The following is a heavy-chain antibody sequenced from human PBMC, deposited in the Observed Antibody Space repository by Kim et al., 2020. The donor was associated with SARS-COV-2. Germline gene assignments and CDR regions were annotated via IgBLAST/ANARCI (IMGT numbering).Heavy chain of an antibody. V-gene: IGHV4-59*08. CDR1: GGSISSYY. CDR3: ASSTMVRGVIDLTY. D-gene: IGHD3-10*01. Sequence: SETLSLTCTVSGGSISSYYRSWIRQPPGKGLEWIGYIYYSGSTNYNPSLKSRVTISVDTSKNQFSLKLSSVPAADTAVFYCASSTMVRGVIDLTYWGQKTLVTVSS. J-gene: IGHJ4*01. CDR2: IYYSGST.